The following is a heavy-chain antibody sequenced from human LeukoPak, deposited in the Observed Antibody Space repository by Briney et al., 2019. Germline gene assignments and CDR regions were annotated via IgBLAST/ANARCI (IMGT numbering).Heavy chain of an antibody. V-gene: IGHV1-8*02. D-gene: IGHD3-22*01. CDR3: AREKYYYDSSGYYYGSDAFDI. CDR1: GYTFTGYY. Sequence: ASVKVSCKASGYTFTGYYMHWVRQAPGQGLEWMGWMNPNSGNTGYAQKFQGRVIMTRNTSISTAYMELSSLRSEDTAVYYCAREKYYYDSSGYYYGSDAFDIWGQGTMVTVSS. CDR2: MNPNSGNT. J-gene: IGHJ3*02.